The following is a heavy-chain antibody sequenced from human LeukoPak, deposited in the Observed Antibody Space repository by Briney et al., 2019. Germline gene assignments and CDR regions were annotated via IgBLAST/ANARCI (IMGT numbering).Heavy chain of an antibody. J-gene: IGHJ4*02. CDR1: GFTFDDYA. CDR2: ISWNSGRI. Sequence: GGSLRLSCAASGFTFDDYAMHWVRQAPGKGLEWVSGISWNSGRIGYADSVKGRFTISRDHAKNSLYLQMNSLRVEDTAVYYCARGGAARPDFWGQGTLVTVSS. V-gene: IGHV3-9*01. D-gene: IGHD6-6*01. CDR3: ARGGAARPDF.